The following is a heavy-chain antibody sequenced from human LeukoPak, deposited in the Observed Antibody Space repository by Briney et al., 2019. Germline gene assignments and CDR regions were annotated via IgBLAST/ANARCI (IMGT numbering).Heavy chain of an antibody. CDR3: AREAPYDYVWGSYRYTMFDY. V-gene: IGHV4-59*12. Sequence: PSETLSLTCTVSGGSISSYYWSWIRQPPGKGLEWIGYIYYSGRTNYNPSLKSRVTMSVDTSKNQFSLKLSSVTAADTAVYYCAREAPYDYVWGSYRYTMFDYWGQGTLVTVSS. D-gene: IGHD3-16*02. CDR1: GGSISSYY. CDR2: IYYSGRT. J-gene: IGHJ4*02.